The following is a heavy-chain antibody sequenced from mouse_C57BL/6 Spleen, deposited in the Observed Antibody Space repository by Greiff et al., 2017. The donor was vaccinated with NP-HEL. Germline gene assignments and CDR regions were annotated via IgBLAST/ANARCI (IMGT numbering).Heavy chain of an antibody. CDR3: ARGDGDY. Sequence: VQLQQSGAELVRPGTSVKVSCKASGYAFTNYLIEWVKQRPGQGLEWIGVINPGSGGTNYHGKFKGKATLTADKSSSTGYMQLSSLTSEDSAVYFCARGDGDYWGQCTTLTVSS. CDR2: INPGSGGT. V-gene: IGHV1-54*01. D-gene: IGHD2-13*01. CDR1: GYAFTNYL. J-gene: IGHJ2*01.